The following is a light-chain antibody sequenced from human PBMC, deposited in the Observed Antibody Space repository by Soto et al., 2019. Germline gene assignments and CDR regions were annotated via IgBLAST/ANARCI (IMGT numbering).Light chain of an antibody. CDR2: DVT. Sequence: QSVLTQPASVSGSPRQSITISCTGTSSDVGGYNYVSWYQQHPVKAPKLMIYDVTNRPTGVSDRFSGSKSGNTASLTISGLQAEDEADYYCCSYTRSSTPYVVGTGTKLTVL. CDR1: SSDVGGYNY. J-gene: IGLJ1*01. V-gene: IGLV2-14*03. CDR3: CSYTRSSTPYV.